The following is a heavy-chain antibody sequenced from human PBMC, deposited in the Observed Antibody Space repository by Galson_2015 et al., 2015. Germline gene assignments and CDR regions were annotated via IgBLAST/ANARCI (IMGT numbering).Heavy chain of an antibody. J-gene: IGHJ4*02. D-gene: IGHD2-2*01. CDR2: IRSIANSYAT. CDR3: LYCSSSRCDE. Sequence: SLRLSCAASGFTFSGSAMHWVRQASGKGLEWVGRIRSIANSYATAYAASVKGRFNISRDDSKNTAYLHMNSLKAEDTAVYYCLYCSSSRCDEWGQGTLVTVSS. CDR1: GFTFSGSA. V-gene: IGHV3-73*01.